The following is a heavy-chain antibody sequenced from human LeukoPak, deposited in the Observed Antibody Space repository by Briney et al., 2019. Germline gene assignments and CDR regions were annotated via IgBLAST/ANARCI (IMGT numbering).Heavy chain of an antibody. D-gene: IGHD3-3*01. CDR1: GFTFSDYY. Sequence: GGSLRLSCAASGFTFSDYYMSWIRQAPGKGLEWVSHISSSGSTVYYADSVKGRFTMSRDNAKNSLFLEMNSLRAEDTAVYYCARDRGFGVVTPIDCWGQGALVTVSS. V-gene: IGHV3-11*01. CDR3: ARDRGFGVVTPIDC. CDR2: ISSSGSTV. J-gene: IGHJ4*02.